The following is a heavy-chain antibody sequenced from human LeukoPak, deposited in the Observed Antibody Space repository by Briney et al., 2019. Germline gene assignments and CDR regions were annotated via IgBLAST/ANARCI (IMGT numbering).Heavy chain of an antibody. Sequence: GGSLRLSCAASGFPFSSFSMNWVRQAPGKGLEWVSAIRGDAGSTGYADSVKGRFTISRDNAKNSLYLQMNSLRVEDTALYYCARVWAWGSGNYFDNWGQGTLVTVSS. CDR2: IRGDAGST. CDR3: ARVWAWGSGNYFDN. V-gene: IGHV3-20*04. CDR1: GFPFSSFS. J-gene: IGHJ4*02. D-gene: IGHD7-27*01.